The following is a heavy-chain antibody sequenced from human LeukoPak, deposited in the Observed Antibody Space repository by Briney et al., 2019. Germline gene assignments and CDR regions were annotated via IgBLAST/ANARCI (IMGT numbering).Heavy chain of an antibody. Sequence: SETLSLTCTVSGGSISSSSYYWGWIRQPPGKGLEWIGSIYHSGSTNYNPSLKSRVTISVDKSKNQFSLKLSSVTAADTAVYYCARDLLVGGYCSGGSCYDAFDIWGQGTMVTVSS. CDR3: ARDLLVGGYCSGGSCYDAFDI. CDR2: IYHSGST. V-gene: IGHV4-39*07. CDR1: GGSISSSSYY. J-gene: IGHJ3*02. D-gene: IGHD2-15*01.